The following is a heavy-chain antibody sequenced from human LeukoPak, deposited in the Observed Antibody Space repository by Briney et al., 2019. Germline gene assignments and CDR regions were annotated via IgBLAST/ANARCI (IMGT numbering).Heavy chain of an antibody. D-gene: IGHD5-12*01. CDR3: ARAGGLAYSGHD. J-gene: IGHJ4*02. V-gene: IGHV3-53*01. CDR1: GFTVTDNY. Sequence: PGGSLRLSCAASGFTVTDNYMNWVRQAPGKGLEWVSVIYGGGSTYYADSVKGRFTISRDNSKTALFLQMNSLRAEDTAVYYCARAGGLAYSGHDWGQGTLVTVSS. CDR2: IYGGGST.